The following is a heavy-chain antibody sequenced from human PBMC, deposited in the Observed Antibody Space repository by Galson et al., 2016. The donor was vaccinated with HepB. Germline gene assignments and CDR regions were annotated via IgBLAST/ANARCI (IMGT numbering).Heavy chain of an antibody. D-gene: IGHD3-16*01. Sequence: SLRLSCADSGFIFRSYAMNWVRQAPGKGLEWLAVISNDGSNKYYADSVKGRFTISRDNSKNTLYQQMNSLRAEDTAVYYCARLIASPWNDYYYYGMDVWGKGTTVTVSS. CDR2: ISNDGSNK. V-gene: IGHV3-30-3*01. CDR1: GFIFRSYA. CDR3: ARLIASPWNDYYYYGMDV. J-gene: IGHJ6*04.